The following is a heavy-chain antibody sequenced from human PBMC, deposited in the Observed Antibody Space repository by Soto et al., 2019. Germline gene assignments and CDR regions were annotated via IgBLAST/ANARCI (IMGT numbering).Heavy chain of an antibody. CDR1: GGSISSGGYY. J-gene: IGHJ5*02. CDR2: IYYSGST. V-gene: IGHV4-31*03. D-gene: IGHD6-13*01. Sequence: QVQLQESGPGLVKPSQTLSLTCTVSGGSISSGGYYWSWIRQHPGKGLEWIGYIYYSGSTYYNPSLKSRVTISVDTSKNQFSLKLSSVTAADTAVYYCAREAQLVGVNWFDPWGQGTLVTVSS. CDR3: AREAQLVGVNWFDP.